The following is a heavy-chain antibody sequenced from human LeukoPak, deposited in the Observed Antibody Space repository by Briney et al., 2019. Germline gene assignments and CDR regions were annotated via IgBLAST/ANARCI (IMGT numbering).Heavy chain of an antibody. CDR3: ARVVETYWYFDV. CDR2: IYPDDSDT. CDR1: GYTFTSYW. D-gene: IGHD1-1*01. Sequence: RGESLKISCKGSGYTFTSYWIGWVRQMPGKGLEWMGIIYPDDSDTRYSPSFQGQVTISADKSISTAYLQWSSLKASDTATYYCARVVETYWYFDVWGRGTLVTVSS. V-gene: IGHV5-51*01. J-gene: IGHJ2*01.